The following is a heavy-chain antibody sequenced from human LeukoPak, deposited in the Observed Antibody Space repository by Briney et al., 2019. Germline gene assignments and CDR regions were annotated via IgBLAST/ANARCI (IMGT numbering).Heavy chain of an antibody. J-gene: IGHJ6*03. CDR3: AVDIVVVPAAIHYYYYMDV. V-gene: IGHV1-69*13. D-gene: IGHD2-2*02. Sequence: SVKVSCKASGGIFSSYAISLVRQAPGQGLEWMGGIIPIFGTANYAQKFQGRVTITADESTSTAYMELSSLRSEDTAVYYCAVDIVVVPAAIHYYYYMDVCGKGTTVTVSS. CDR2: IIPIFGTA. CDR1: GGIFSSYA.